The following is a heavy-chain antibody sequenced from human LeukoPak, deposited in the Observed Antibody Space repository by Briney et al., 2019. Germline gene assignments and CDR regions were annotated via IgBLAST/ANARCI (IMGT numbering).Heavy chain of an antibody. CDR1: GFTFSTYP. CDR3: VRSSGYYDP. Sequence: GGSLRLSCSTSGFTFSTYPMHWVRQAPGKGLEYVSAINSNGGSTYYADSVKGRFTISRDNSKNTLYLQMSSLRAEDTAVYYCVRSSGYYDPWGQGTLVAVSS. V-gene: IGHV3-64D*09. J-gene: IGHJ5*02. D-gene: IGHD6-19*01. CDR2: INSNGGST.